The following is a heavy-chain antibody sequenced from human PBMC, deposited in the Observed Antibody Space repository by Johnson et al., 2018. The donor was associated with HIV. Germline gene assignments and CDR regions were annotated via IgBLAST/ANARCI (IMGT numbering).Heavy chain of an antibody. D-gene: IGHD6-19*01. Sequence: QVQLVESGGGLVQPGGSLRLSCAASGFTFSSYGMHWVRQAPGKGLEWVAFIRYDGSNKYNADSVKGRFTISRDNSKNTLYLQMNSLRAEDTAVYYCASTSSGWFDAFDIWGQGTMVTVSS. V-gene: IGHV3-30*02. CDR3: ASTSSGWFDAFDI. CDR1: GFTFSSYG. CDR2: IRYDGSNK. J-gene: IGHJ3*02.